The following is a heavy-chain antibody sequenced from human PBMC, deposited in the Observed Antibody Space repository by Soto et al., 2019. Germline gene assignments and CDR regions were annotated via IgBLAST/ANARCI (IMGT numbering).Heavy chain of an antibody. J-gene: IGHJ4*02. Sequence: DVQLVESGGGLVQPGGSLRLSCSASGFTFSNYVMSWVRQAPGKGLEWVANIKQPGSEKYYLDSVKGRFIISSDNAKNSLYLQMNSLRPHDPAVYFCARGAGGVSGYWCQGTLVTVSS. D-gene: IGHD2-8*02. CDR1: GFTFSNYV. V-gene: IGHV3-7*05. CDR3: ARGAGGVSGY. CDR2: IKQPGSEK.